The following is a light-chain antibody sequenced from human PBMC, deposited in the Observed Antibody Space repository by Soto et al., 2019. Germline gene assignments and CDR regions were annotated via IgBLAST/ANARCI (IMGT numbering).Light chain of an antibody. CDR3: QQYDDWPPT. CDR1: QSLRST. J-gene: IGKJ1*01. Sequence: EIVLTQSPGTLSLSPVEGATLACRASQSLRSTYLAWYQQKPGQAPRLLIYDASGRAGSVPARLSGSGSGTEFTLTISSLQSEDFAVYFCQQYDDWPPTSGQGTKVDIK. CDR2: DAS. V-gene: IGKV3-15*01.